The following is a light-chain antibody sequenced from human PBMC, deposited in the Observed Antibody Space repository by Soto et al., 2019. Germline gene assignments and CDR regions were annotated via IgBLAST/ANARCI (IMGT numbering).Light chain of an antibody. CDR1: SNDVGNYEY. V-gene: IGLV2-8*01. CDR2: EVT. J-gene: IGLJ1*01. Sequence: QSALTQPPAASGAPGQSVTISCTGTSNDVGNYEYVSWFQQHPGKAPKLLIYEVTKRPSGVPDRVSASKSDNTDYLTVSGLQADDEADYYCSSYAGYNNYVFGRGTKLTVL. CDR3: SSYAGYNNYV.